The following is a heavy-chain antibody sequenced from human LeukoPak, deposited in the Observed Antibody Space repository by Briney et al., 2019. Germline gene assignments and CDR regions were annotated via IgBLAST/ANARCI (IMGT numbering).Heavy chain of an antibody. CDR2: TRNKANSYTT. CDR3: ASLYGSGKRWVDP. CDR1: GFTSSRNW. J-gene: IGHJ5*02. V-gene: IGHV3-72*01. D-gene: IGHD3-10*01. Sequence: GGSLRLSCAASGFTSSRNWMTWVRQAPGKGLEWVGRTRNKANSYTTEYAASVKGRFTISRDDSKNSLYLQMNSLKTEDTAVYYCASLYGSGKRWVDPWGQGTLVTVSS.